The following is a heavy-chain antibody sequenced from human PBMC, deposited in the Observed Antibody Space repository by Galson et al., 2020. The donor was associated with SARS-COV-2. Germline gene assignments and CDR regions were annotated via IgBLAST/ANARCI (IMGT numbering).Heavy chain of an antibody. CDR1: GASVTNYY. CDR2: IYHSGDT. Sequence: ASETLSLTCTVSGASVTNYYWSWIRQPPGKGLEWIGSIYHSGDTNYNPSLKSRVIISVDTSNNQVSLKLSSVTAADTALYFCARDRTAMVSYYYYGMDVWGPGTTVTVSS. D-gene: IGHD5-18*01. J-gene: IGHJ6*02. CDR3: ARDRTAMVSYYYYGMDV. V-gene: IGHV4-59*02.